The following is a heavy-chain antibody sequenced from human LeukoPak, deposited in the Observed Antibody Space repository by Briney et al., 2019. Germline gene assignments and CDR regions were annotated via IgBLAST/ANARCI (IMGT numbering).Heavy chain of an antibody. CDR1: GYTFTSYA. V-gene: IGHV1-3*01. D-gene: IGHD6-13*01. Sequence: ASVKVSCKASGYTFTSYAMHWVRQAPGQRLEWMGWINAGNGNTKYSQKFQGRVTITRDTSASTAYMELSSLRSEDTAVYYCARAVSSSWYDLDYWGQGTLVTVSS. CDR2: INAGNGNT. J-gene: IGHJ4*02. CDR3: ARAVSSSWYDLDY.